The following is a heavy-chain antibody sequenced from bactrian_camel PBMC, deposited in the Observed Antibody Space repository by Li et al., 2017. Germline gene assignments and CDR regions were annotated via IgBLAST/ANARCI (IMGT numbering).Heavy chain of an antibody. D-gene: IGHD4*01. CDR1: GYIFSRHC. CDR2: INSGASTT. Sequence: DVQLVESGGGSVQAGGSLRLSCAASGYIFSRHCMGWFRQAQGKGLEWVSSINSGASTTYYADSMKGRFTITRDNAKNTVYLQMNSLKPDDTAVYYCAAEEAEYSDYVSMVCPIKGSDYWGQGTQVTVS. J-gene: IGHJ4*01. CDR3: AAEEAEYSDYVSMVCPIKGSDY. V-gene: IGHV3S40*01.